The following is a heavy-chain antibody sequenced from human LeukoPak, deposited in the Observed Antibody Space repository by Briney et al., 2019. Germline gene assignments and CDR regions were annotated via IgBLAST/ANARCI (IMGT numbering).Heavy chain of an antibody. CDR2: INPNSGGT. D-gene: IGHD6-19*01. J-gene: IGHJ5*02. CDR3: ARYKDSSGWYGWFDP. V-gene: IGHV1-2*02. Sequence: ASVKVSCKASGYTFTGYYMHWVRQAPGQGLEWMGWINPNSGGTNYAQKFQGRVTMTRDTSISTAYMELSRLRSDDTAVYHCARYKDSSGWYGWFDPWGQGTLVTVSS. CDR1: GYTFTGYY.